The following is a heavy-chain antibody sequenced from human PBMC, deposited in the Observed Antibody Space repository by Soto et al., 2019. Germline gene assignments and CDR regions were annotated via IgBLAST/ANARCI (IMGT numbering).Heavy chain of an antibody. J-gene: IGHJ6*02. CDR1: GGTFSSYA. CDR3: AIESRIITMIVVASYDYGMDV. D-gene: IGHD3-22*01. V-gene: IGHV1-69*13. CDR2: IIPIFGTA. Sequence: SVKVSCKASGGTFSSYAISWVRQAPGQGLEWMGGIIPIFGTANYAQKFQGRVTITADESTSTAYMVLSSLRSEDTAVYYCAIESRIITMIVVASYDYGMDVWGQGTTVTVSS.